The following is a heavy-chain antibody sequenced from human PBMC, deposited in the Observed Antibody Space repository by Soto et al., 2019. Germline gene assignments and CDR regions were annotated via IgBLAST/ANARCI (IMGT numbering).Heavy chain of an antibody. CDR3: TTDRRLTLAQFDY. D-gene: IGHD7-27*01. Sequence: PGGSLRLSCAASGITLSSAWMSWVRQAPGKGLEWVARIKSESDGWTTDYTAPVKGRFTISRDDSKNTLYLQMNSLKTEDTAVYYCTTDRRLTLAQFDYWGQGTLLTVST. CDR2: IKSESDGWTT. V-gene: IGHV3-15*01. CDR1: GITLSSAW. J-gene: IGHJ4*02.